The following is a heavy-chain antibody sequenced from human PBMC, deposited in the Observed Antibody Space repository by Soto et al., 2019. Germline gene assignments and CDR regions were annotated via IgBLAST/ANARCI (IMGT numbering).Heavy chain of an antibody. V-gene: IGHV4-30-2*01. CDR2: IYHSGST. Sequence: QLQLQESGSGLVKPSQTLSLTCAVSGGSISSGGYSWSWIRQPPGKGLEWIGYIYHSGSTYYNPSLQSRDTISVDRSKNQFSLKLSSVTAADTAVYYCARDNRGPYYYYGMDVWGQGTTVTVSS. CDR1: GGSISSGGYS. D-gene: IGHD3-10*01. J-gene: IGHJ6*02. CDR3: ARDNRGPYYYYGMDV.